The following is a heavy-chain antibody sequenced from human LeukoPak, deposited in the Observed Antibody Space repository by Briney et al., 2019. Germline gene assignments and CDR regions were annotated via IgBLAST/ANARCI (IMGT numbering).Heavy chain of an antibody. Sequence: ASVKVSCKASGYTFTTYGITWVRQAAGQGLEWMGWISANNGDTDYAQKLQGRVTMTTDTSTSTAYMEVRSLRSDDTAVYYCASNTGSDSSGYEYWGQGTLVTVSS. CDR2: ISANNGDT. D-gene: IGHD3-22*01. CDR3: ASNTGSDSSGYEY. CDR1: GYTFTTYG. J-gene: IGHJ4*02. V-gene: IGHV1-18*01.